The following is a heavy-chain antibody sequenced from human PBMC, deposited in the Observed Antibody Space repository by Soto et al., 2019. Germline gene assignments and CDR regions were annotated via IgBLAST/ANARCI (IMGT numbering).Heavy chain of an antibody. V-gene: IGHV1-69*13. Sequence: GASVKVSCKASGGTFSSYAISWVRQAPGQGLEWMGGIIPIFGTANHAQKFQGRVTITADESTSTAYMELSSLRSEDTAVYYCASQYLDPTDNPGVLAYWGQGTLVTVSS. CDR1: GGTFSSYA. J-gene: IGHJ4*02. CDR3: ASQYLDPTDNPGVLAY. CDR2: IIPIFGTA. D-gene: IGHD4-4*01.